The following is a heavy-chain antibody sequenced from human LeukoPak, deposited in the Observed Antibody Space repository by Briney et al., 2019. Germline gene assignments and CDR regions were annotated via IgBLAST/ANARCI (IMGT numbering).Heavy chain of an antibody. V-gene: IGHV3-23*01. CDR3: AKTTDGYGSGRYPGWPIDY. D-gene: IGHD6-19*01. CDR1: GFTFRSYA. CDR2: ISGSGGDT. J-gene: IGHJ4*02. Sequence: GGSLRLSCAASGFTFRSYAIYWVRQAPGKGLEWVSGISGSGGDTYFADSVRGRFTIFRDNSKNTVFLQMDSLRAEDTAVYYCAKTTDGYGSGRYPGWPIDYWGQGTLVTVSS.